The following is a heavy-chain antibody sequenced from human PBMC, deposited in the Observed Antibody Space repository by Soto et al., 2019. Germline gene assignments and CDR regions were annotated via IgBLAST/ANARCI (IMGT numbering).Heavy chain of an antibody. CDR3: EADRYLELPDY. J-gene: IGHJ4*02. CDR1: GFTFTSSA. V-gene: IGHV1-58*01. D-gene: IGHD1-7*01. CDR2: IVVGSANT. Sequence: SVKVSCKASGFTFTSSAVQWVRQARGQRLEWIGWIVVGSANTNYAQKFQERVTITRDMSTSTAYMELSSLRSEDTAVYYCEADRYLELPDYWGQGTLVTVSS.